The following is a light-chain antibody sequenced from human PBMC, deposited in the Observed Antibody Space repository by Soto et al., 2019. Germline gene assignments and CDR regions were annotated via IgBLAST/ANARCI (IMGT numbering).Light chain of an antibody. Sequence: QSALTQPPSASGSPGQSVTISSTGTSSDIGGYNSVSWYQQHPGKAPKLMIYEVNKRPLGVPERFSGSKSGNTASLTVSGLQADDEADYYCSSSAGTNSFVLFGGGTKLTVL. CDR3: SSSAGTNSFVL. CDR1: SSDIGGYNS. CDR2: EVN. V-gene: IGLV2-8*01. J-gene: IGLJ3*02.